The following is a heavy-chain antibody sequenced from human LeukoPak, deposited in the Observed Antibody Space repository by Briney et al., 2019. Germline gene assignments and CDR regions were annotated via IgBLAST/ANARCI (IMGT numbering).Heavy chain of an antibody. J-gene: IGHJ6*02. CDR1: GYTFTSYG. CDR3: ARDPFTHALNGMDV. Sequence: VASVKVSCKASGYTFTSYGISWVRQAPGQGLEWMGWISAYNGNTNYAQKLQGRVTMTTDTSTSTAYMELRSLRSDDTAVYYCARDPFTHALNGMDVWGQGTTVTVSS. CDR2: ISAYNGNT. V-gene: IGHV1-18*01.